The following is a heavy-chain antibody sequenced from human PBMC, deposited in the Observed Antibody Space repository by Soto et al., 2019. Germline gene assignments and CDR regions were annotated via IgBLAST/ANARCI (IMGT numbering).Heavy chain of an antibody. CDR3: AKASYYGGNSQDYYFGMGV. Sequence: QVQLVESGGGVVKPGRSLRLSCAASGFTFSSYGMHWVRQAPGKGLEWVAVISYDGSNKYYADYVKGRFTISRDNSKNTLYLQMNSLRAEDTAVYYCAKASYYGGNSQDYYFGMGVWGQGTTVTVSS. CDR2: ISYDGSNK. J-gene: IGHJ6*02. CDR1: GFTFSSYG. D-gene: IGHD4-17*01. V-gene: IGHV3-30*18.